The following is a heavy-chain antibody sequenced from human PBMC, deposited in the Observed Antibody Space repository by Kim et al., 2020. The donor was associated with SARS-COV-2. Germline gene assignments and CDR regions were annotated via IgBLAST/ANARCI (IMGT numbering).Heavy chain of an antibody. J-gene: IGHJ6*02. D-gene: IGHD3-3*01. CDR2: INHSGST. CDR3: ARIPPRFYGMDV. Sequence: SETLSLTCAVYGGSFSGYYWSWIRQPPGKGLEWIGEINHSGSTNYNPSLKSRVTISVATSKNQFSLKLSSVTAADGAVYYCARIPPRFYGMDVWGQGTTVTVSS. CDR1: GGSFSGYY. V-gene: IGHV4-34*01.